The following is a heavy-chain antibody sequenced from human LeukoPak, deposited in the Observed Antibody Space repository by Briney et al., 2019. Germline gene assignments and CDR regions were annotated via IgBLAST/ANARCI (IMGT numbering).Heavy chain of an antibody. CDR2: MNPNSGNT. Sequence: ASVKVSCKASGYTFTSYDINWVRQATGQGLGWMGWMNPNSGNTGYAQKFQGRVTMTRNTSISTAYMELSSLRSGDTAVYYCARGNPYGDFIDYWGQGTLVTVSS. J-gene: IGHJ4*02. D-gene: IGHD4-17*01. V-gene: IGHV1-8*01. CDR1: GYTFTSYD. CDR3: ARGNPYGDFIDY.